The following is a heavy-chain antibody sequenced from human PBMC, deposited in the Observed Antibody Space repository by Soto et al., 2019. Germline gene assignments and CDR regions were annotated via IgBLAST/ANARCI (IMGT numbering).Heavy chain of an antibody. CDR1: GFTFNDHS. V-gene: IGHV3-9*01. D-gene: IGHD6-13*01. J-gene: IGHJ4*02. CDR2: ISWNSGSR. CDR3: AKDLRSSSWYSISFFDY. Sequence: GGSLRLSCAASGFTFNDHSMHWVRQAPGKXLEWVSGISWNSGSRGYADSVKGRFTISRDNAKNSLYLQMNSLKPEDTALYYCAKDLRSSSWYSISFFDYWGQGALVTVSS.